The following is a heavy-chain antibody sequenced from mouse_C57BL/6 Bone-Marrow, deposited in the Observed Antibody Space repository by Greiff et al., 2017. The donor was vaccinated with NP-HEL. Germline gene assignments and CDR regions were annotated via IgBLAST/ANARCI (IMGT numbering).Heavy chain of an antibody. Sequence: QVHVKQPGAELVKPGASVKLSCKASGYTFTSYWMQWVKQRPGQGLEWIGEIDPSDSYTNYNQKFKGKATLTVDTSSSTAYMQLSSLTSEDSAVYYCAKIYPDYWGQGTTLTVSS. CDR3: AKIYPDY. V-gene: IGHV1-50*01. CDR1: GYTFTSYW. J-gene: IGHJ2*01. CDR2: IDPSDSYT. D-gene: IGHD1-1*01.